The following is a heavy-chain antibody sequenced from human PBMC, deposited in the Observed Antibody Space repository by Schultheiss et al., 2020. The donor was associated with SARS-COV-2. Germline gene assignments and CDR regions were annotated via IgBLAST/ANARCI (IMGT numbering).Heavy chain of an antibody. CDR1: GFTFSSYS. CDR3: AKDGGITMIVVVITYLDY. J-gene: IGHJ4*02. CDR2: ISGSGGST. Sequence: GGSLRLSCSASGFTFSSYSMNWVRQAPGKGLEWVSAISGSGGSTYYADSVKGRFTISRDNSKNTLYLQMNSLRAEDTAVYYCAKDGGITMIVVVITYLDYWGQGTLVTVSS. D-gene: IGHD3-22*01. V-gene: IGHV3-23*01.